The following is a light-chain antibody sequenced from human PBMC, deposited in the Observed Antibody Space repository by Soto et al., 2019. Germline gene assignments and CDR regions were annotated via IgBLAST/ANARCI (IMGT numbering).Light chain of an antibody. CDR1: SSNIGSNP. V-gene: IGLV1-44*01. CDR2: SNN. J-gene: IGLJ3*02. Sequence: QSVLTQPPSASGTPGQRVTISCSGSSSNIGSNPVNWYQQLPGTAPKLLIYSNNQRPSGVPDRFSGSKSGTSASLAISGLQSEDEAVYYCAAWDDSLNGFWVFGGGTKLTVL. CDR3: AAWDDSLNGFWV.